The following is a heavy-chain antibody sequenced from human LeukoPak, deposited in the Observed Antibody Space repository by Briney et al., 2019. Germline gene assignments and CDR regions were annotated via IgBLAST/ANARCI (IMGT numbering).Heavy chain of an antibody. CDR1: GFTFSSYA. D-gene: IGHD3-9*01. Sequence: PGRSLRLSCAASGFTFSSYAMHWVRQAPGKGLGWVAVISYDGSNKYYADSVKGRFTISRDNSKNTLYLQMNSLRAEDTAVYYCARDHPSSGWDSPDAFDIWGQGTMVTVSS. V-gene: IGHV3-30-3*01. CDR2: ISYDGSNK. CDR3: ARDHPSSGWDSPDAFDI. J-gene: IGHJ3*02.